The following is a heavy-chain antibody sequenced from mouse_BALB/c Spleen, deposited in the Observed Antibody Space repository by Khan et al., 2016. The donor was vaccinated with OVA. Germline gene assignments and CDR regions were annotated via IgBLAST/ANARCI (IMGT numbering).Heavy chain of an antibody. V-gene: IGHV3-2*02. CDR2: ISYIGST. Sequence: QLEESGPGLVKPSQSLSLTCTVTGYSITSDYAWNWIRQFPGNKLEWMGYISYIGSTSYNPSLKSRISITRDTSKNQFFLQLNSVTTEDTATYYCARLWPGFAYWGQGTLVTVSA. J-gene: IGHJ3*01. CDR3: ARLWPGFAY. CDR1: GYSITSDYA.